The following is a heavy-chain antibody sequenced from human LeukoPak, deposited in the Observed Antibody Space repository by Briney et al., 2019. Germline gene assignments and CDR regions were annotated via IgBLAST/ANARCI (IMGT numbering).Heavy chain of an antibody. V-gene: IGHV1-46*01. CDR1: GYTFTRYD. D-gene: IGHD3-16*02. CDR2: INPISGAT. J-gene: IGHJ4*02. CDR3: ARLPYRDGVAQDY. Sequence: ASVKVSCTTSGYTFTRYDMRWVRQAPGHGLEWMGIINPISGATDYAQKFQGRVTMTRDTSTSTVYMELSSLRSEDTAMYYCARLPYRDGVAQDYWGQGTLVTVSP.